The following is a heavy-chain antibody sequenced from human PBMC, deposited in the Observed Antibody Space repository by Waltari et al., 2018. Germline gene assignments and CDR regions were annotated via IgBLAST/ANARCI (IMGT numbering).Heavy chain of an antibody. CDR2: IIPNFGTA. Sequence: QVQLVQSGAEVKKSGSSVKVSCMASGGTFSSYSISWVRQAPGQGLEWMGGIIPNFGTANYAQKFQGRVTISADESANTVYMQLSSLRFEDTAVYYCARNLRGRDGYNSYAFDLWGHGTLVSVSS. V-gene: IGHV1-69*19. CDR3: ARNLRGRDGYNSYAFDL. J-gene: IGHJ3*01. CDR1: GGTFSSYS. D-gene: IGHD5-12*01.